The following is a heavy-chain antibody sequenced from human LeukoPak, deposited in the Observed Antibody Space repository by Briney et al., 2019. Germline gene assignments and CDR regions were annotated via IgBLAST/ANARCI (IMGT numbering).Heavy chain of an antibody. Sequence: RPGGSLRLSCVASGFIVSNNYMSWVRQAPGKGPEWVSVLYNAGSTYYADSVKGRFTISRDNSKNTLYLQMYSLRAEDTAVYYCARDLAYCGGDCYSGLGFDYWGQGTLVTVSS. V-gene: IGHV3-53*01. CDR1: GFIVSNNY. CDR2: LYNAGST. J-gene: IGHJ4*02. CDR3: ARDLAYCGGDCYSGLGFDY. D-gene: IGHD2-21*02.